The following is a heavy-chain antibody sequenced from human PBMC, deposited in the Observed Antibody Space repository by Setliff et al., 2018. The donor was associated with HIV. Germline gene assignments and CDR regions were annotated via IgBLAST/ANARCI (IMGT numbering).Heavy chain of an antibody. CDR1: GFTFGDFC. D-gene: IGHD4-17*01. J-gene: IGHJ6*03. V-gene: IGHV3-48*01. Sequence: LRLSCAASGFTFGDFCMNWVRQAPGKGLEWISYISSKRTSIYYADSVKGRFTISRDNDRNSLYLQMNGLRAEDTAVYYCARGPTTVTNYYYYYMDVWGKGTTVTVSS. CDR3: ARGPTTVTNYYYYYMDV. CDR2: ISSKRTSI.